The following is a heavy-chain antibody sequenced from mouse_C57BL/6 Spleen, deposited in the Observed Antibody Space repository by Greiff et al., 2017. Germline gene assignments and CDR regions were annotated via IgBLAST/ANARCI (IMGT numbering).Heavy chain of an antibody. CDR3: ARTTVVAGAMDY. D-gene: IGHD1-1*01. CDR2: ISSGSSTI. V-gene: IGHV5-17*01. CDR1: GFTFSDYG. Sequence: EVKVEESGGGLVKPGGSLKLSCAASGFTFSDYGMHWVRQAPEKGLEWVAYISSGSSTIYYADTVKGRFTISRDNAKNTLFLQMTSLRSEDTAMYYCARTTVVAGAMDYWGQGTSVTVSS. J-gene: IGHJ4*01.